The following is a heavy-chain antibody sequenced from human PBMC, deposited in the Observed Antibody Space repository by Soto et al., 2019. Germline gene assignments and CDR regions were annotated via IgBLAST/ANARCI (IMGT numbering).Heavy chain of an antibody. J-gene: IGHJ4*02. CDR2: IGGSGGTT. CDR1: GFTFSSYA. D-gene: IGHD3-10*01. Sequence: PGGSLRLSCAASGFTFSSYAMNWVRQAPRKGLEWVSAIGGSGGTTSDAESVRARFTISRDDSRNSLYLQMDSLKTEDTAVYYCSRGFTASGTYAVDYWGQGTLVTVSS. CDR3: SRGFTASGTYAVDY. V-gene: IGHV3-23*01.